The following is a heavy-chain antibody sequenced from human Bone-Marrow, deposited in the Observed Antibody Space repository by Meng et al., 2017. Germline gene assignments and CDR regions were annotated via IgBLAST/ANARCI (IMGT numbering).Heavy chain of an antibody. CDR3: AFWSGYPQPYYYYGMDV. J-gene: IGHJ6*02. D-gene: IGHD3-3*01. Sequence: ASVKVSCKASGYSFSIYGISWVRQAPGQGLEWMGWISAYTDSAKYAQNLQGRVTMTTDTSTNTIYMEVRSLRSDDTAVYYCAFWSGYPQPYYYYGMDVWGQGTTVTVSS. CDR1: GYSFSIYG. CDR2: ISAYTDSA. V-gene: IGHV1-18*01.